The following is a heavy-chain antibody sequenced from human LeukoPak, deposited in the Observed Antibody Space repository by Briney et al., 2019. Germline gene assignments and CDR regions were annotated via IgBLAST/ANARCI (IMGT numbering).Heavy chain of an antibody. CDR2: IKQDGSEK. Sequence: GGSLRLSCAASGFTFSSYAMSWVRQAPGKGLEWVANIKQDGSEKYYVDSVKGRFTISRDNAKNSLYLQMNSLRAEDTAVYYCARLLRYFPYYFDYWGQGTLVTVSS. D-gene: IGHD3-9*01. CDR3: ARLLRYFPYYFDY. V-gene: IGHV3-7*01. J-gene: IGHJ4*02. CDR1: GFTFSSYA.